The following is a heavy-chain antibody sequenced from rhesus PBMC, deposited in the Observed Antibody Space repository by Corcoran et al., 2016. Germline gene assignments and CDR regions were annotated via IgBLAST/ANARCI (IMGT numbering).Heavy chain of an antibody. J-gene: IGHJ4*01. CDR1: GGSISDDDY. D-gene: IGHD4-23*01. CDR2: IYGIGGGT. V-gene: IGHV4-106*01. CDR3: ARLSTVTTHFDY. Sequence: QEQLQESGPGLVKPSETLSLTCAVSGGSISDDDYRSWNRQPPGKGLEWIGYIYGIGGGTNYHPSLKNRVTISIDTSKNPFSLKLSSVTAADTAVYYCARLSTVTTHFDYWGQGVLVTVSS.